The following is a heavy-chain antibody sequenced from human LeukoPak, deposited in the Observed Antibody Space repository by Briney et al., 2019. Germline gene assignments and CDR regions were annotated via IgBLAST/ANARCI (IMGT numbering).Heavy chain of an antibody. CDR1: GYTFTGYY. CDR3: ARVDGKIAAAGNGARRYYYYYMDV. V-gene: IGHV1-2*02. J-gene: IGHJ6*03. D-gene: IGHD6-13*01. Sequence: VASVKVSCKASGYTFTGYYMHWVRQAPGQGLEWMGWINPNSGGTNYAQKFQGRVTMTRDTSISTAYMELSRLRSDDTAVYYCARVDGKIAAAGNGARRYYYYYMDVWGKGTTVTVSS. CDR2: INPNSGGT.